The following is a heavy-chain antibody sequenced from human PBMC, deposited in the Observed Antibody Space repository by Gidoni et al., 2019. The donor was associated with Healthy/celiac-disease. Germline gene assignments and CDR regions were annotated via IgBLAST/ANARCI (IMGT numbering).Heavy chain of an antibody. J-gene: IGHJ4*02. Sequence: QVQLQQWGAGLLKPSETLPLTCAVYGGSFSGYYWSWIRQPPGKGLEWIGEINHSGSTNYNPSLKSRVTISVDTSKNQFSLKLSSVTAADTAVYYCASFGYDYVHYWGQGTLVTVSS. CDR2: INHSGST. CDR1: GGSFSGYY. CDR3: ASFGYDYVHY. V-gene: IGHV4-34*01. D-gene: IGHD3-16*01.